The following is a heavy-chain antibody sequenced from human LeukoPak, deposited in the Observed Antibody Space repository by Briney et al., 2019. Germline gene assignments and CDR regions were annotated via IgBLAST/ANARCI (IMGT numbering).Heavy chain of an antibody. V-gene: IGHV4-34*01. CDR1: GGSFSGYY. Sequence: PSETVSLTCAGYGGSFSGYYWSWIRQPPGKGLEWIGEINYSGSTNYNPSLKSRVTISVDTSKKQFSLKLSSVTAADTAVYYCARAYYDILTGSEGYFQHWGQGTLVTVSS. D-gene: IGHD3-9*01. CDR2: INYSGST. CDR3: ARAYYDILTGSEGYFQH. J-gene: IGHJ1*01.